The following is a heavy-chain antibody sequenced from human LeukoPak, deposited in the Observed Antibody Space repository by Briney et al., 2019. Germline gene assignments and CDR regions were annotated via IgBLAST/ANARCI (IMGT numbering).Heavy chain of an antibody. J-gene: IGHJ4*02. CDR2: ISGSGVST. CDR1: GFTFSNYA. CDR3: ARDYCSGGSCFFN. D-gene: IGHD2-15*01. Sequence: GGSLRLSCAASGFTFSNYAMNWVRQAPGKGLEWVSVISGSGVSTYYADSVKGRFTISRDNSKSTLFLQMNSLRAEDTAVYFCARDYCSGGSCFFNWGQGTLVTVSS. V-gene: IGHV3-23*01.